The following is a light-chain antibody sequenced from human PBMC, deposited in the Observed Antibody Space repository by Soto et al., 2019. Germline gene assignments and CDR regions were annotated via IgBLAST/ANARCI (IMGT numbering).Light chain of an antibody. CDR2: WAS. Sequence: DIVMTQSPDSLAVSLGERATINCKSSQSVLYSSNNKNYLAWYQQKPGQPPKLLIYWASTRESGVPDRFSGSGSGTDFTLTISSLQAEDVAVYYCQQYYSIPWTFGQGTQLDIK. V-gene: IGKV4-1*01. CDR3: QQYYSIPWT. CDR1: QSVLYSSNNKNY. J-gene: IGKJ1*01.